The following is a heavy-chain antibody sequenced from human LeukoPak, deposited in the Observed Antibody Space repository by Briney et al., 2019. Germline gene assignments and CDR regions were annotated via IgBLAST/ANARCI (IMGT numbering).Heavy chain of an antibody. J-gene: IGHJ4*02. CDR1: GGAISSYY. D-gene: IGHD2-8*01. V-gene: IGHV4-59*01. CDR3: ARGASNHNY. CDR2: IYYSGST. Sequence: SETLSLTCTVSGGAISSYYWSWIRQPPGKGLEWIGYIYYSGSTNHNPSLKSRVTISVDTSKNQFSLKLSSVTAADTAVYYCARGASNHNYWGQGTLVTVSS.